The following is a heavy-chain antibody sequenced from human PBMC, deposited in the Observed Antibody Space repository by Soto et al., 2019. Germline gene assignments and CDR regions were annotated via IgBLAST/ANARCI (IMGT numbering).Heavy chain of an antibody. V-gene: IGHV3-30-3*01. CDR2: ISYDGSNK. CDR3: ARVPWGSGSYPSDY. CDR1: GFTFSSYA. J-gene: IGHJ4*02. Sequence: QVQLVESGGGVVQPGRSLRLSCAASGFTFSSYAMHWVRQAPGKGLEWVAVISYDGSNKYYADSVKGRFTISRDNSKNTLYLQMNSLRAEDTAVYYCARVPWGSGSYPSDYWGQGTLVTVSS. D-gene: IGHD3-10*01.